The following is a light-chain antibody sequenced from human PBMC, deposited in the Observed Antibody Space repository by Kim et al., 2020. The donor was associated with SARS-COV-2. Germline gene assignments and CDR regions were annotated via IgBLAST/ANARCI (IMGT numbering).Light chain of an antibody. CDR3: QAWDSSIYV. Sequence: VSPRQTASITCSGDKLGDKYASWYQQKPGQSPVVVIFRDNRRPAGNPGRFSGSNSGNTATLTISGTQAMDEDDYYCQAWDSSIYVFGTGTKVTVL. J-gene: IGLJ1*01. V-gene: IGLV3-1*01. CDR1: KLGDKY. CDR2: RDN.